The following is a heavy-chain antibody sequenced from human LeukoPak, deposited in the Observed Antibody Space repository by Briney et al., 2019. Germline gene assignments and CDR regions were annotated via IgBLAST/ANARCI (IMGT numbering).Heavy chain of an antibody. CDR1: GYTFTSYG. CDR3: ARVIVATMVFYYYYYVDV. Sequence: GASVKVSCKASGYTFTSYGISWVRQAPGQGLEWMGWISAYNGNTNYAQKLQGRVTMTTDTSTSTAYMELRSLRSDDTAVYYCARVIVATMVFYYYYYVDVWGKGTTVTVSS. V-gene: IGHV1-18*01. CDR2: ISAYNGNT. D-gene: IGHD5-12*01. J-gene: IGHJ6*03.